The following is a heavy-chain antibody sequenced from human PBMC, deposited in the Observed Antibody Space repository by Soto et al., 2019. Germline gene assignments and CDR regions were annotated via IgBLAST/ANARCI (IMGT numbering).Heavy chain of an antibody. CDR2: IYSGGST. CDR1: GFTVSSNY. Sequence: GGSLRLSCAASGFTVSSNYMSWVRQAPGKGLEWVSVIYSGGSTYYADSAKGRFTISRDNSKNTLYLQMNSLRAEDTAVYYCARDRQSWFDPWGQGTLVTVSS. V-gene: IGHV3-53*01. D-gene: IGHD6-6*01. J-gene: IGHJ5*02. CDR3: ARDRQSWFDP.